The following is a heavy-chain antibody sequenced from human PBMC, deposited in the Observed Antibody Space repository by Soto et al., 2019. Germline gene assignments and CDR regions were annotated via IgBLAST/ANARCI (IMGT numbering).Heavy chain of an antibody. CDR3: ARTLDLWSGYHQPSAP. Sequence: PSETLSLTCTVSGGSISSGGYYWSWIRQHPGKGLEWIGYIYYSGSTYYNPSLKSRVTISVDTSKNQFSLKLSSVTAADTAVYYCARTLDLWSGYHQPSAPWGKGTLVTVSS. CDR2: IYYSGST. J-gene: IGHJ5*02. CDR1: GGSISSGGYY. D-gene: IGHD3-3*01. V-gene: IGHV4-31*03.